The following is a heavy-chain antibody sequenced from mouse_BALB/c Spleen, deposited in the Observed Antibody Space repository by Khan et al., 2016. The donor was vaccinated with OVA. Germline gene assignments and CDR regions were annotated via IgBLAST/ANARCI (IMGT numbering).Heavy chain of an antibody. V-gene: IGHV5-6-5*01. J-gene: IGHJ3*01. CDR1: GFTFSNYG. CDR2: ISSGDTT. CDR3: ASDYVFAY. D-gene: IGHD2-13*01. Sequence: EVELVESGGGLVKPGGSLKLSCAASGFTFSNYGVSWVRQTPEKRLEWVASISSGDTTYYPDSVKGRFTISRDNARNILYLQMSSLGSEDTAMYYCASDYVFAYWGQGTLVTVSA.